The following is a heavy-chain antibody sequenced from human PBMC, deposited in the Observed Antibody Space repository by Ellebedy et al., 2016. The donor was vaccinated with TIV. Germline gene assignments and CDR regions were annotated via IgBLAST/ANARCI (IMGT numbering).Heavy chain of an antibody. D-gene: IGHD5-12*01. V-gene: IGHV3-48*03. CDR2: ISSSGSTI. CDR1: GFTFSSYA. J-gene: IGHJ4*02. CDR3: ARPSPYSGYDSKGWSPFDY. Sequence: PGGSLRLSCAASGFTFSSYAMNWVRQAPGKGLEWVSYISSSGSTIYYADSVKGRFTISRDNAKNSLYLQMNSLRAEDTAVYYCARPSPYSGYDSKGWSPFDYWGQGTLVTVSS.